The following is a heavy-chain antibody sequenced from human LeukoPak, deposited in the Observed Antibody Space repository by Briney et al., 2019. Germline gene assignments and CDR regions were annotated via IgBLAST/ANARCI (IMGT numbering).Heavy chain of an antibody. J-gene: IGHJ4*02. D-gene: IGHD6-13*01. CDR2: IILIGVGST. CDR1: GFTFSTYG. CDR3: ARAPYSSSWHHNFDY. V-gene: IGHV3-23*01. Sequence: PGGSLRLSCAAPGFTFSTYGMSGVRQAPGEGLEWGSSIILIGVGSTYVASVKGRFTITRDNFKNTLYLQMNSLRAEDTAVYYGARAPYSSSWHHNFDYWGQGALVTVSS.